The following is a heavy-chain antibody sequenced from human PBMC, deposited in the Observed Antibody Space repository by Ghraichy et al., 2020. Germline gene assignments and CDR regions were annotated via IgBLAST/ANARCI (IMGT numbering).Heavy chain of an antibody. Sequence: GGSLRLSCAASGFTFSRHWMSWVRQAPGKGLEWVASIKSDGSDIFYVDSVKGRFTISRDNAKNSVSLEMNSLRVEDTAVYYCERDPYGDYKYGGTDYWGQGTLVSVSS. CDR3: ERDPYGDYKYGGTDY. CDR1: GFTFSRHW. D-gene: IGHD4-17*01. V-gene: IGHV3-7*01. CDR2: IKSDGSDI. J-gene: IGHJ4*02.